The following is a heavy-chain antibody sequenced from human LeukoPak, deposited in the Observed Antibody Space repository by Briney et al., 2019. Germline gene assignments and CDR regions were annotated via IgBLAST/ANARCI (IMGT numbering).Heavy chain of an antibody. CDR2: IQHSGST. J-gene: IGHJ4*02. D-gene: IGHD3-9*01. CDR3: ARSPYYDILTGYPPGYFDY. CDR1: GGSFSGYY. Sequence: SDSLSLTCAVYGGSFSGYYWSWIRQPPGKGLEWIGEIQHSGSTNYNPSLKSRVTISVDTSKNQFSLKLSSVTAADTAVYYCARSPYYDILTGYPPGYFDYWGQGTLVLVSS. V-gene: IGHV4-34*01.